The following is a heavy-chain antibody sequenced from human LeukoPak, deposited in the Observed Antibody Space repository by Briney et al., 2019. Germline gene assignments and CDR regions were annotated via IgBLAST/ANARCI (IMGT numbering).Heavy chain of an antibody. V-gene: IGHV3-21*01. D-gene: IGHD5-12*01. Sequence: PGGSLRLSCAASGFTFSSYSMNWVRQAPGKGLEWVSSISSSSSYIYYADSVKGRFTISRDNAKNSLYLQMNSLRAEDTAVYYCARDGLRHSYYYYIDVWGKGTTVTVSS. CDR3: ARDGLRHSYYYYIDV. J-gene: IGHJ6*03. CDR1: GFTFSSYS. CDR2: ISSSSSYI.